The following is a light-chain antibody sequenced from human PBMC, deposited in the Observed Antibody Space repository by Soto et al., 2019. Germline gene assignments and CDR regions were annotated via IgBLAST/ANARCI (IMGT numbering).Light chain of an antibody. V-gene: IGLV2-8*01. Sequence: QPVLTQPPSASGSPGQSVTISCTGTSSDVGGYNYVSWYQQHPGKAPTLMIYEVSKRPSGVPDRFSGSKSGNTASLTVSGLQAEDEADYYCNSYAGSNNSVFGTGTKVTVL. CDR2: EVS. CDR3: NSYAGSNNSV. J-gene: IGLJ1*01. CDR1: SSDVGGYNY.